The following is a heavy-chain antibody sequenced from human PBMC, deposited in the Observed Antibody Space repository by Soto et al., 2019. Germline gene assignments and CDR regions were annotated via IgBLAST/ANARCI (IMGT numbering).Heavy chain of an antibody. CDR3: TTSHAGELNN. J-gene: IGHJ4*02. CDR2: IFESGAT. V-gene: IGHV4-4*02. D-gene: IGHD1-7*01. Sequence: SETLSLTCSVSVGSSSSSSWWTFVRQSPGKGLEWIGEIFESGATNYNPSLKSRLTMSVDKSKNQFSLNLSSLTAADTAVYFCTTSHAGELNNWGQGTLVTVSS. CDR1: VGSSSSSSW.